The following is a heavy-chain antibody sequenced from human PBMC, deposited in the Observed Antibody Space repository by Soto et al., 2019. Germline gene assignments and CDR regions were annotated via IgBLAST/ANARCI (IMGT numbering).Heavy chain of an antibody. D-gene: IGHD6-13*01. Sequence: PSETLSLTCTVSVVSISSNYWTCIRHPPGKGLEWIGYVYNSGSTNYNPSLKSRVTISEDTSKSQFSMKVNSMTAADTAVYYCARYRSEPVAGYTLHNLGQGILVIVSS. CDR1: VVSISSNY. V-gene: IGHV4-59*01. CDR3: ARYRSEPVAGYTLHN. J-gene: IGHJ4*02. CDR2: VYNSGST.